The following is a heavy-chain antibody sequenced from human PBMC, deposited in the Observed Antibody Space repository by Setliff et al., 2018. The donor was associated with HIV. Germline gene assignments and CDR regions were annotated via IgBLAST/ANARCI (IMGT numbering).Heavy chain of an antibody. J-gene: IGHJ4*02. CDR2: IYTSGST. Sequence: PSETLSLTCTVSGASISSGDYYWSWIRQPPGKGLEWIGHIYTSGSTNYNPSLKSRVTISVDTSTNQFSLKLSSVTAADTAVYYCARGRRSSGWYVYHWGQGTLVTVSS. CDR3: ARGRRSSGWYVYH. V-gene: IGHV4-61*09. CDR1: GASISSGDYY. D-gene: IGHD6-19*01.